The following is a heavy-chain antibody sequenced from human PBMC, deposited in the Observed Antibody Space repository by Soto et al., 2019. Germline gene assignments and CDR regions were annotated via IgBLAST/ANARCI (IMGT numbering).Heavy chain of an antibody. CDR2: ISGSDDST. J-gene: IGHJ4*02. CDR1: GFTFSSYA. CDR3: AKRSSSSTFGY. Sequence: EVQLLESGGGLVQPGESLRLSCAASGFTFSSYAMSWVRQAPGKGLEWVSVISGSDDSTYYADSVKGRFTISRDNSKNTLYLQMSSLRAEDTAVYYCAKRSSSSTFGYWGQGTLVTVYS. D-gene: IGHD6-6*01. V-gene: IGHV3-23*01.